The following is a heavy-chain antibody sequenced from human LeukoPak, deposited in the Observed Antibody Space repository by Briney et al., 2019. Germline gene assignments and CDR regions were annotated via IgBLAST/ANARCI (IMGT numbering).Heavy chain of an antibody. Sequence: GASVKVSCKASGYTFTSYYMHWVRQAPGQGLEWMGIINPSGGSTSYAQKFQGRVTMTRDMSTSTVYMELSSLRSEDTAVYYCARDYSVGATTGRFDYWGQGTLATVSS. CDR3: ARDYSVGATTGRFDY. CDR1: GYTFTSYY. V-gene: IGHV1-46*01. J-gene: IGHJ4*02. CDR2: INPSGGST. D-gene: IGHD1-26*01.